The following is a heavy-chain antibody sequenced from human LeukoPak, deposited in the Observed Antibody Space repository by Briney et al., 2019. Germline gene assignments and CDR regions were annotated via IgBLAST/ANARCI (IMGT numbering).Heavy chain of an antibody. D-gene: IGHD3-10*01. CDR3: ARRRRITMVRGAAYNWFDP. J-gene: IGHJ5*02. V-gene: IGHV1-8*01. CDR1: GYTFTSYD. Sequence: ASVKVSCKASGYTFTSYDINWVRQATGQGLEWMGWMNPNSGNTGYAQKFQGRVTMTRNTSISTAYMELSSLRSEDTAVYYCARRRRITMVRGAAYNWFDPWGQGTLVTVSP. CDR2: MNPNSGNT.